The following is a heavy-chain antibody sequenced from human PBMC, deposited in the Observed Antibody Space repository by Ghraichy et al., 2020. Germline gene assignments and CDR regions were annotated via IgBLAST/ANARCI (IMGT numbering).Heavy chain of an antibody. CDR3: AKDSTNYHYDY. Sequence: GESLNISCAASGFSLSNYNMDWVRQAPGKGLEWVAFIWADGSNPQYADSVRGRFTISRDNSKNILYLQMDSLRVENTAVYYCAKDSTNYHYDYWGQGALVTVSS. J-gene: IGHJ4*02. V-gene: IGHV3-30*02. D-gene: IGHD4/OR15-4a*01. CDR1: GFSLSNYN. CDR2: IWADGSNP.